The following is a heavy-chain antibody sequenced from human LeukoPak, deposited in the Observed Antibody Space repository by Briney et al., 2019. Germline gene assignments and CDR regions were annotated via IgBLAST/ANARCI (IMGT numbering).Heavy chain of an antibody. V-gene: IGHV4-59*01. CDR3: ARDQGYYDSSGYYYRYFDL. CDR1: GGSISSSF. Sequence: SETLSLTCTVSGGSISSSFWSWIRQPPGKGLEWIRFISNSGSTNYNPSLNSRVIISVDTSKNQFSLKLSSVTAADTAVYFCARDQGYYDSSGYYYRYFDLWGRGTLVTVSS. CDR2: ISNSGST. J-gene: IGHJ2*01. D-gene: IGHD3-22*01.